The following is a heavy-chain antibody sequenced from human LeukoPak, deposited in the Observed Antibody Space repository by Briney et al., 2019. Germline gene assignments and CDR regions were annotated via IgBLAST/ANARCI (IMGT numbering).Heavy chain of an antibody. V-gene: IGHV4-4*09. CDR3: ARLSSWYHYFDY. CDR1: GGSISSYY. Sequence: SETLSLTCTVSGGSISSYYWSWIRQPPGKGLEWIGYIYTSGSTNYNPSLKSRVTMSLDTSKNQFSLKLSSVTAADTAVYYCARLSSWYHYFDYWGQGALVTVSS. D-gene: IGHD6-13*01. CDR2: IYTSGST. J-gene: IGHJ4*02.